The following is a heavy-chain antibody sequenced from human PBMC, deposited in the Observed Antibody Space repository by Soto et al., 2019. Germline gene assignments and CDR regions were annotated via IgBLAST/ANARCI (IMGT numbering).Heavy chain of an antibody. CDR3: ARRRYYYYGMAV. V-gene: IGHV4-34*01. CDR2: INHSGST. J-gene: IGHJ6*02. Sequence: SETLSLTCAVYGGSFSGYYWSWIRQPPGKGLEWIGEINHSGSTNYNPSLKSRVTISVDTSKNQFSLKLSSVTAADTAVYYCARRRYYYYGMAVWGQGTTVTVSS. CDR1: GGSFSGYY.